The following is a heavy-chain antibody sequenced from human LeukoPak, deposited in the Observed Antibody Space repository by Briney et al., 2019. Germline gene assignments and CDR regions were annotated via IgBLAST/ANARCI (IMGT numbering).Heavy chain of an antibody. CDR2: ISGSGGST. CDR3: AKDFTLTADIVVVPAAVDY. J-gene: IGHJ4*02. Sequence: QSGGSLRLSCAASGFTFSSYAMSWVRQAPGKGLEWVSAISGSGGSTYYADSVKGRFTISRDNSKNTLYLQMNSLRAEDTAVYYCAKDFTLTADIVVVPAAVDYRGQGTLVTVSS. D-gene: IGHD2-2*01. V-gene: IGHV3-23*01. CDR1: GFTFSSYA.